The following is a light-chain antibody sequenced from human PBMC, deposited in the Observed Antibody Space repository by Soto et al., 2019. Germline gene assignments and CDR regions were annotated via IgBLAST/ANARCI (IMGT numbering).Light chain of an antibody. Sequence: QSVLTQPASVSGSPGQSITISCTGTSSDVGAYIFVSWYQQHPGKAPKLMIYDIINRPSGVSNRFSGSKSGNTASLTISGLQAEDEADYYCVSFTTSRSYVFGTATKLTVL. J-gene: IGLJ1*01. CDR2: DII. CDR3: VSFTTSRSYV. CDR1: SSDVGAYIF. V-gene: IGLV2-14*03.